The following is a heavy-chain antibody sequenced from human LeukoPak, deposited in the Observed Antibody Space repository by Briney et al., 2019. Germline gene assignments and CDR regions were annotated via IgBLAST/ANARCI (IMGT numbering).Heavy chain of an antibody. CDR3: ASHRPGRDAFDI. CDR1: GGSISSGGYY. Sequence: PSETLSLTCTVSGGSISSGGYYWSWLRQHPGTGLEWIGYIYYSGSTYYNPSLKSRVTISVDTSKNQFSLKLSSVTAADTAVYYCASHRPGRDAFDIWGQGTMVTVSS. V-gene: IGHV4-31*03. CDR2: IYYSGST. D-gene: IGHD2-15*01. J-gene: IGHJ3*02.